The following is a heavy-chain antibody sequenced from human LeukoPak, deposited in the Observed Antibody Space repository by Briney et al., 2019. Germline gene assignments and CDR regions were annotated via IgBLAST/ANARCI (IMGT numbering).Heavy chain of an antibody. CDR2: ICSSSSYI. J-gene: IGHJ6*02. V-gene: IGHV3-21*01. Sequence: GGYLRLSCAASGFTFSIYSMNWIRHAPGKGLEWVSSICSSSSYIYYADSVKGRFTISRDNAKTSSYLTMNSLRAEDTGVYYCARAMEYIVVVPAAAYYYYYGMDVWGQGTTVTVSS. D-gene: IGHD2-2*01. CDR3: ARAMEYIVVVPAAAYYYYYGMDV. CDR1: GFTFSIYS.